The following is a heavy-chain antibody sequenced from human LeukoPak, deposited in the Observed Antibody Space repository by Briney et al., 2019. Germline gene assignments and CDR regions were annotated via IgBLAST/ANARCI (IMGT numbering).Heavy chain of an antibody. CDR2: IFYSGTT. Sequence: SETLSLPCSVLCAFIRSLFWRWVRPPPGQGMEWIGYIFYSGTTNYNPSLKSRVTISVETSKNQFSLKLSSVTAADTAVYYCAREVYCTSTRCTDYWGQGNLVTVSS. D-gene: IGHD2-2*01. CDR3: AREVYCTSTRCTDY. CDR1: CAFIRSLF. J-gene: IGHJ4*02. V-gene: IGHV4-59*01.